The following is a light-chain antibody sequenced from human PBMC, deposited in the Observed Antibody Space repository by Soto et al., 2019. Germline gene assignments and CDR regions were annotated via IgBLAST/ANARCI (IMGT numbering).Light chain of an antibody. CDR1: QSVSSS. CDR3: QQYNNWPPWT. Sequence: IVMTQSPATLSVSQGERATLSCRASQSVSSSLAWYQQKPGQAPRLLIYDTSTRATGIPARFSGSGSGTEFTLTISSLQSEDFAVYYCQQYNNWPPWTFGQGTKVDIK. CDR2: DTS. V-gene: IGKV3-15*01. J-gene: IGKJ1*01.